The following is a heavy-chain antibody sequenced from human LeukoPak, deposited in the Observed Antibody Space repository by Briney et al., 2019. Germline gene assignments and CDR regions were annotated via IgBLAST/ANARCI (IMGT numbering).Heavy chain of an antibody. D-gene: IGHD6-19*01. Sequence: GESLKISCKGSGYSFTSYWVGSVRHRSGKRLERMWIIYPGDSDTRYSPSFKGQVTISADKSITTAYLEWSSLKASDTPMYYCARQGRRWLASDYWYFDLWGRGTLVTVSS. CDR1: GYSFTSYW. CDR3: ARQGRRWLASDYWYFDL. CDR2: IYPGDSDT. J-gene: IGHJ2*01. V-gene: IGHV5-51*01.